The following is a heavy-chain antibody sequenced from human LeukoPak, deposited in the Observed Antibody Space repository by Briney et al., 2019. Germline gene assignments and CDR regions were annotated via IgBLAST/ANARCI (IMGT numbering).Heavy chain of an antibody. D-gene: IGHD2-21*02. V-gene: IGHV3-30*02. J-gene: IGHJ4*02. CDR2: IWYDGSNR. Sequence: PGGSLRLSCAASGFIFSSFGMQWVPQAPGKGLDWVAGIWYDGSNRNYADSVKGRFTISRDNSKNTLFLQMANLRAEDTAVNSVGKLFCGGNVYSPPLPDYWGQGTLVTVSA. CDR1: GFIFSSFG. CDR3: GKLFCGGNVYSPPLPDY.